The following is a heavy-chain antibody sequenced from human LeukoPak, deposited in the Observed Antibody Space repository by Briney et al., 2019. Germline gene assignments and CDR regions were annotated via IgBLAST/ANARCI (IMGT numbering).Heavy chain of an antibody. J-gene: IGHJ4*02. CDR2: ISWNSGSI. D-gene: IGHD5-18*01. CDR3: AKDYTAMARGLDY. CDR1: GFTFDDYA. V-gene: IGHV3-9*01. Sequence: PGGSLRPSCAASGFTFDDYAMHWVRQAPGKGLEWVSGISWNSGSIGYADSVKGRFTISRDNAKNSLYLQMNSLRAEDTALYYCAKDYTAMARGLDYWGQGTLVTVSS.